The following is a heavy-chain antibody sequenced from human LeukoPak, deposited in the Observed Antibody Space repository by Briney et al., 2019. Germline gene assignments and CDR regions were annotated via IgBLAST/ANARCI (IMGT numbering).Heavy chain of an antibody. Sequence: ASVKVSCKASGGTFSSYAISWVRQAPGQGLEWMGWINAGNGNTKYSQKFQGRVTITRDTSAGTAYMELRSLRSDDTAVYYCARDDFYCSSTSCYTLDYWGQGTLVTVSS. CDR3: ARDDFYCSSTSCYTLDY. J-gene: IGHJ4*02. D-gene: IGHD2-2*02. CDR1: GGTFSSYA. V-gene: IGHV1-3*01. CDR2: INAGNGNT.